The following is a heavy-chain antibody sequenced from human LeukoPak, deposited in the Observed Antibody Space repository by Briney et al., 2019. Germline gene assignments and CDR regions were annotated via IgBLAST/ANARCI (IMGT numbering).Heavy chain of an antibody. CDR3: ARSSRIFGVVIIPGDFDY. CDR2: ISSSGSTI. D-gene: IGHD3-3*01. J-gene: IGHJ4*02. CDR1: GFTFSSYE. Sequence: GGSLRLSCAASGFTFSSYEMNWVRQAPGKGLEWVSYISSSGSTIYYADSVKGRFTISRDNAKNSLYLQMNSLRAEDTALYYCARSSRIFGVVIIPGDFDYWGQGTLVTVSS. V-gene: IGHV3-48*03.